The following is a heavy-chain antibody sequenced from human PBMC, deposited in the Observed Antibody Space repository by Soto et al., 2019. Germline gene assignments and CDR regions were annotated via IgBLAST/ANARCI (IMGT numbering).Heavy chain of an antibody. CDR2: IYYSGST. J-gene: IGHJ6*02. CDR3: ARYGLWNDYYYGMDV. D-gene: IGHD1-1*01. V-gene: IGHV4-59*01. CDR1: GGSISSYY. Sequence: SETLSLTCTVSGGSISSYYWSWIRQPPGKGLEWIGYIYYSGSTNYNPSLKSRVTISVDTSKNQFSLKLSSVTAADTAVYYCARYGLWNDYYYGMDVWGQGTTVTVSS.